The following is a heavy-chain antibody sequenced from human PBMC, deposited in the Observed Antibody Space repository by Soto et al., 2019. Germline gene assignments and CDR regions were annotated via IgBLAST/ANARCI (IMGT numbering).Heavy chain of an antibody. D-gene: IGHD2-2*01. Sequence: QVQLVQSGAEVKKPGSSVKVSCKASGGTFSSYTISWVRQAPGQGLEWMGRIIPILGIANYAQKFQGRVTITADKSTSTAYMELSSLRSEDTAVYYCATRDMVVVPAAPLYYGMDVWGQGTTVTVSS. J-gene: IGHJ6*02. CDR3: ATRDMVVVPAAPLYYGMDV. CDR2: IIPILGIA. CDR1: GGTFSSYT. V-gene: IGHV1-69*02.